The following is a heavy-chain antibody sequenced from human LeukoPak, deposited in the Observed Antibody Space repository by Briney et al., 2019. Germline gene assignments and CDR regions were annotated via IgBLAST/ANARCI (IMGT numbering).Heavy chain of an antibody. D-gene: IGHD3-16*01. CDR3: ARDNDRKDDS. CDR1: GFTFSSYS. Sequence: GGSLRLSCATSGFTFSSYSMNWVRQAPGKGLDWVSYISSSSSTIYYADSVKGRLTISRDNAKNSLYLQMNSLRVEDTAVYYCARDNDRKDDSWGQGTLVTVSS. V-gene: IGHV3-48*01. J-gene: IGHJ5*02. CDR2: ISSSSSTI.